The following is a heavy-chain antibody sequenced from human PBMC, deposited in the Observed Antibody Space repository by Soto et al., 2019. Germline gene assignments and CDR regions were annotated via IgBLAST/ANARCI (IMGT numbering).Heavy chain of an antibody. D-gene: IGHD2-2*01. CDR3: ARASLYCSSTSCQINWFDP. CDR1: GDTFSSYA. Sequence: SVKVSCKASGDTFSSYAISWVRQAPGQGLEWVGGIIPIFGTANYAQKFQGRVTITADESTSTAYMELSSLRSEDTAVYYCARASLYCSSTSCQINWFDPWGQGTLVTVSS. J-gene: IGHJ5*02. CDR2: IIPIFGTA. V-gene: IGHV1-69*13.